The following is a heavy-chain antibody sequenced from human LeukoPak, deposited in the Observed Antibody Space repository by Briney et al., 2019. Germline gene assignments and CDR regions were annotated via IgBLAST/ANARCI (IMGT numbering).Heavy chain of an antibody. V-gene: IGHV4-59*01. CDR3: AIALYSNYALDY. Sequence: SETLSLTCTVSGGSISSYYWSWIRQPPGKGLEWIGYIYYSGSTNYNPSLKSRVTISVDTSKNQFSLKLSSVTAADTAVYYCAIALYSNYALDYWGQGTLVTVSS. D-gene: IGHD4-11*01. CDR1: GGSISSYY. J-gene: IGHJ4*02. CDR2: IYYSGST.